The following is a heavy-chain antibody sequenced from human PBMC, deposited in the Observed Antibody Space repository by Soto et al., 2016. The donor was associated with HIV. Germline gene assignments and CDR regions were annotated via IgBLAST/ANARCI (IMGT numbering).Heavy chain of an antibody. Sequence: QVQLVESGGGVAQPGRSLRLSCAASGFTFRSYGIHWVRQAPGKGLEWVAVIWYDGTYKYYADSVKGRFTISRDNSKNRVHLQMNSLRAEDSAMYYCAKDQGWEPYTPTYYLDYWGQGTRVTVSS. V-gene: IGHV3-30*18. CDR1: GFTFRSYG. D-gene: IGHD1-26*01. J-gene: IGHJ4*02. CDR3: AKDQGWEPYTPTYYLDY. CDR2: IWYDGTYK.